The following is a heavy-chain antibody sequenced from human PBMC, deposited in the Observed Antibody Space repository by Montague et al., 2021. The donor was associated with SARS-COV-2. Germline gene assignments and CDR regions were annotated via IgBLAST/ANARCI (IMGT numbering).Heavy chain of an antibody. J-gene: IGHJ6*02. Sequence: SETLSLTCTVSGGSISSSSYYWSWIRQPPGKGLEWIGSIYYSGSTYYNPSLKSRVTISVDTSMNQFSLKLSSVTAADTAVYYCARDYGDYGSVYCCGFDLWGRGTTVTVSS. CDR1: GGSISSSSYY. CDR2: IYYSGST. V-gene: IGHV4-39*02. D-gene: IGHD4-17*01. CDR3: ARDYGDYGSVYCCGFDL.